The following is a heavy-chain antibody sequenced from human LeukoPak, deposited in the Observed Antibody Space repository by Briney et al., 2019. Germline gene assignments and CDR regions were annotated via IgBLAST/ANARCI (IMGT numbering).Heavy chain of an antibody. CDR2: INSDGSST. CDR1: GFTFSSAW. CDR3: TRDYSYAMAV. Sequence: PRGSLRLSCAASGFTFSSAWMHWVRQTPGKGLVWVSRINSDGSSTNYADSVKGRFTIPRDNAKNMVNLQMNSLRAEDTAIYYCTRDYSYAMAVWGQGTTVTVSS. D-gene: IGHD2-21*01. V-gene: IGHV3-74*01. J-gene: IGHJ6*02.